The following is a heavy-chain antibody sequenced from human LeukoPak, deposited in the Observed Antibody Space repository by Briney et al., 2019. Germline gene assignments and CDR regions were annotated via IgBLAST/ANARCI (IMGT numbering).Heavy chain of an antibody. CDR3: AGYYDSSGCYSEDAFDI. V-gene: IGHV1-69*02. CDR2: IIPILGIA. D-gene: IGHD3-22*01. Sequence: GASVKVSCKASGGTFSSYTISWVRQAPGQGLEWMGRIIPILGIANYAQKFQGRVTITADKSTSTAYMELSSLRSEDTAVYYCAGYYDSSGCYSEDAFDIWGQGTMVTVSS. J-gene: IGHJ3*02. CDR1: GGTFSSYT.